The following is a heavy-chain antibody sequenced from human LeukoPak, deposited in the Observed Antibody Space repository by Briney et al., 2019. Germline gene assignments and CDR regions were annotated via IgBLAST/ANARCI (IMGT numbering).Heavy chain of an antibody. V-gene: IGHV1-2*02. Sequence: APVKVSCKASGYTFTGYYMHWVRQAPGQGLEWMGWINPNSGGTNYAQKFQGRVTMTRDTSISTAYMELSRLRSDDTAVYYCARGSGYFDWLSPYYYYGMDVWGQGTTVTVSS. D-gene: IGHD3-9*01. CDR3: ARGSGYFDWLSPYYYYGMDV. J-gene: IGHJ6*02. CDR2: INPNSGGT. CDR1: GYTFTGYY.